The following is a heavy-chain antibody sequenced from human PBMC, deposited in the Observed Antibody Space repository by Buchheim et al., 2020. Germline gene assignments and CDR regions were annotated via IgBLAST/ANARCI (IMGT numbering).Heavy chain of an antibody. D-gene: IGHD3-22*01. CDR2: INHSGST. J-gene: IGHJ4*02. V-gene: IGHV4-34*01. CDR1: GGSFSGYY. CDR3: ARGPLTMIDAVWGSPPDY. Sequence: QVQLQQWGAGLLKPSETLSLTCAVYGGSFSGYYWSWIRQPPGKGLEWIGEINHSGSTNYNPSLKSRVTISVDTSKNQFSLKLSSVTAADTAVYYCARGPLTMIDAVWGSPPDYWGQGTL.